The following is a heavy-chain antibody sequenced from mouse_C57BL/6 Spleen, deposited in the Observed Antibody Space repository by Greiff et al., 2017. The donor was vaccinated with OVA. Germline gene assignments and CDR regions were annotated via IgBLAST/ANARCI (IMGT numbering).Heavy chain of an antibody. CDR2: IRLKSDNYAT. CDR3: TGGYGSRLAWFAY. V-gene: IGHV6-3*01. J-gene: IGHJ3*01. D-gene: IGHD1-1*01. CDR1: GFTFSNYW. Sequence: EVKLVESGGGLVQPGGSMKLSCVASGFTFSNYWMNWVRQSPEKGLEWVAQIRLKSDNYATHYAESVKGRFTISRDDSKSSVYLQMNNLRAEDTGIYYCTGGYGSRLAWFAYWGQGTLVTVSA.